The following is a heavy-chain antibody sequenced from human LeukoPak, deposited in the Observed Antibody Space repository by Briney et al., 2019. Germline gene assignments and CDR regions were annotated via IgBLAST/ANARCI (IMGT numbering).Heavy chain of an antibody. D-gene: IGHD2-2*01. V-gene: IGHV5-10-1*01. CDR3: ARHEVVPAAVRNWFDP. Sequence: GESLKISCKGSGYSFTSYWISWVRQMPGKGLEWMGRIDPSDSYTNYSPSFQGHVTISADKSISTAYLQWSSLKASDTAMYYCARHEVVPAAVRNWFDPWGQGTLVTVSS. CDR2: IDPSDSYT. J-gene: IGHJ5*02. CDR1: GYSFTSYW.